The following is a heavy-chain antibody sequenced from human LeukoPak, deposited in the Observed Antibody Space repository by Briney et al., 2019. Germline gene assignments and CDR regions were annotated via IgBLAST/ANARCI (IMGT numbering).Heavy chain of an antibody. V-gene: IGHV4-59*01. J-gene: IGHJ4*02. D-gene: IGHD3-10*01. Sequence: PSETLSLTCTVSGGSISSYYWSWIRQPPGKGLEWIGYIYYSGSTNYNPSLKSRVTISVDTSKNQFSLKLSSVTAADTAVYYCARVWFGEGFSVDVPEHFDYWGQGTLVTVSS. CDR1: GGSISSYY. CDR2: IYYSGST. CDR3: ARVWFGEGFSVDVPEHFDY.